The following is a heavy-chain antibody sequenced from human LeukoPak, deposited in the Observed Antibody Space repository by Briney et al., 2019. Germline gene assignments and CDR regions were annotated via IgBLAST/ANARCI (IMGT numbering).Heavy chain of an antibody. J-gene: IGHJ6*03. CDR1: GFTFDDYT. V-gene: IGHV3-43*01. Sequence: RGSLRLSCATSGFTFDDYTMHWVRQTPGKGLEWVSLISWDGDSTYYADSVKGRFTISRDNSKNSLYLQMNSLRTEDTALYYCAKDSGGGYSGYDYHYYYCMDVWGKGTTVTVSS. CDR2: ISWDGDST. D-gene: IGHD5-12*01. CDR3: AKDSGGGYSGYDYHYYYCMDV.